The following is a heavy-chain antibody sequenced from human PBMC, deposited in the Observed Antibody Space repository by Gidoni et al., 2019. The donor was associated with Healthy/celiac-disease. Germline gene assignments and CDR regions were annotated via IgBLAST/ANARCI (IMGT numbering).Heavy chain of an antibody. CDR1: GFTFRSDG. Sequence: QVQLVESGGGVVQPGGSLRLSCAASGFTFRSDGMHWVRQAPGKGLEWVAFIRYDGSNKYYADSVKGRFTISRDNSKNTLYLQMNSLRAEDTAVYYCAKVGGLSGTYYYYGMDVWGQGTTVTVSS. CDR2: IRYDGSNK. D-gene: IGHD2-15*01. J-gene: IGHJ6*02. CDR3: AKVGGLSGTYYYYGMDV. V-gene: IGHV3-30*02.